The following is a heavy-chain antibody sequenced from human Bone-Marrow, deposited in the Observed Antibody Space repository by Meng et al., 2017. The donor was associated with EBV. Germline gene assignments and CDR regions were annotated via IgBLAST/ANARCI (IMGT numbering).Heavy chain of an antibody. D-gene: IGHD3-10*01. CDR1: GYTFSSFT. CDR2: IHGYSANT. J-gene: IGHJ4*02. Sequence: QIQLVQSWGEVQKPGASVRVSCKTSGYTFSSFTLNWVRQVPGQGFEWVGWIHGYSANTHYAQKFHGRVNMSTDTSTDTSYMELKNLRPDDTAIYYCVRFSNYVLDHWGQGTLVTVSS. CDR3: VRFSNYVLDH. V-gene: IGHV1-18*01.